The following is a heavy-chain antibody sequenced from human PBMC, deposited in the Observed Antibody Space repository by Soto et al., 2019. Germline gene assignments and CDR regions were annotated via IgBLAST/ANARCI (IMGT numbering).Heavy chain of an antibody. D-gene: IGHD3-16*01. CDR1: NDSISSYY. J-gene: IGHJ5*02. CDR2: IFYSGGT. CDR3: VRELSRGWFDP. Sequence: QVHLQESGPGLVRPSETLSLTCTVSNDSISSYYWSWIRQPPGKGLQWIGYIFYSGGTSYNPSLKSRVTISVDRSRNQFSLKLTSVTAADTAVYYCVRELSRGWFDPWGQGNLVTVSS. V-gene: IGHV4-59*01.